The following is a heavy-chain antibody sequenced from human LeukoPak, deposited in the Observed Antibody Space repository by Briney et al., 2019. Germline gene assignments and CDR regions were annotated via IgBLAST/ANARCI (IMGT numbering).Heavy chain of an antibody. CDR3: AKLVEMATVY. D-gene: IGHD5-24*01. V-gene: IGHV3-23*01. CDR2: ISGSGGST. CDR1: GFTLSSYA. Sequence: PGGSLRLSCAASGFTLSSYAMSWVRQAPGKGGEWVSAISGSGGSTYYADSVKGRFTISRDNSKNTLYLQMNSLRAEDTAVYYCAKLVEMATVYWGQGTLVTVSS. J-gene: IGHJ4*02.